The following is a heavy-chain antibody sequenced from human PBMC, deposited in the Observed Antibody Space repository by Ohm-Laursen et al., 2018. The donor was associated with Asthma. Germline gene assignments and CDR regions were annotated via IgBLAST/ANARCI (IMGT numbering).Heavy chain of an antibody. Sequence: SLRLSCAASGFTFSSYAMSWVRQAPGKGLEWVSAISGSGGSTYYADSVKGRFTISRDNSKNTLYLQMNSLRAEDTAVYYCARDALGSSSGWPYYFDYWGQGTLVTVSS. CDR1: GFTFSSYA. J-gene: IGHJ4*02. V-gene: IGHV3-23*01. CDR3: ARDALGSSSGWPYYFDY. D-gene: IGHD6-19*01. CDR2: ISGSGGST.